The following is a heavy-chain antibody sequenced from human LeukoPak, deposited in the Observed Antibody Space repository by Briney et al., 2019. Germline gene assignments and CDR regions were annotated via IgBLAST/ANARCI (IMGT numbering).Heavy chain of an antibody. D-gene: IGHD3-10*01. CDR3: ARGGYYYGSGSYLYYYYYMDV. CDR2: INPNSGGT. CDR1: GGTFSSYA. J-gene: IGHJ6*03. Sequence: GASVKVSCKASGGTFSSYAISWVRQAPGQGLEWMGWINPNSGGTNYAQKFQGRVTMTRDTSISTAYMELSRLRSDDTAVYYCARGGYYYGSGSYLYYYYYMDVWGKGTTVTISS. V-gene: IGHV1-2*02.